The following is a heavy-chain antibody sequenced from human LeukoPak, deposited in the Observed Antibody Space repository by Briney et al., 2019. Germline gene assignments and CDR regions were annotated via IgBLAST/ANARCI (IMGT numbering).Heavy chain of an antibody. CDR1: GFTFSSYA. Sequence: GGSLRLSCAASGFTFSSYAMSWVRQAPGEGLQWVSGISGSGSTIYYADSVKGRFTISRDNAKNSLYLQMNSLRAEDTAVYYCARSLISRGSGSYSSDYWGQGTLVTVSS. J-gene: IGHJ4*02. CDR2: ISGSGSTI. CDR3: ARSLISRGSGSYSSDY. D-gene: IGHD3-10*01. V-gene: IGHV3-48*04.